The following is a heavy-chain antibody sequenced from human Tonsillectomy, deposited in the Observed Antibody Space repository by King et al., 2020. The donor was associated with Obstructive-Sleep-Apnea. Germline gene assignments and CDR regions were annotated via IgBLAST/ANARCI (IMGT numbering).Heavy chain of an antibody. CDR1: GFTVSTNY. J-gene: IGHJ4*02. V-gene: IGHV3-66*01. CDR3: AKCTCVGSSWYYSDY. CDR2: IYDTGRT. Sequence: VQLVESGGGLVQPGGSLRLSCAASGFTVSTNYMTWVRQAPGKELEWVAIIYDTGRTYYTDSVKDRFTISRDDSKNALYLQMNSLRVEDTAVYYCAKCTCVGSSWYYSDYWGQGTLVTVSS. D-gene: IGHD6-13*01.